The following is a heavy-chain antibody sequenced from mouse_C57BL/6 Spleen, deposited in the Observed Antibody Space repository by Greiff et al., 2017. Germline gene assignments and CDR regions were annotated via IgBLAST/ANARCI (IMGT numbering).Heavy chain of an antibody. CDR2: IDPTRGGT. V-gene: IGHV1-72*01. CDR3: ARSPRYDGYSDY. D-gene: IGHD2-3*01. Sequence: QVQLQQPGAELVKPGASVKLSCKASGYTFTSYWMHWVKQRPGRGLAWIGRIDPTRGGTKYNEKFKSKATLTVDKPSSTAYMQLSSLTSEDSAVYYCARSPRYDGYSDYWGQGTTLTVSS. J-gene: IGHJ2*01. CDR1: GYTFTSYW.